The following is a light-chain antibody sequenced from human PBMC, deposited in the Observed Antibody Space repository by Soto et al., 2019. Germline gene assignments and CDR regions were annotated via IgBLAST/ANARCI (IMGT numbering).Light chain of an antibody. J-gene: IGLJ3*02. CDR3: QSSDMLLGGSGV. CDR1: SSNIGAGYD. CDR2: GHT. Sequence: QSVLTQPPSVSGAPGQRVIISCTGSSSNIGAGYDVNWYQHLPGKAPKLLIYGHTNRPSGVPDRFSGSKSGTSASLAITGLQPEDEADYYCQSSDMLLGGSGVFGGGTKLTVL. V-gene: IGLV1-40*01.